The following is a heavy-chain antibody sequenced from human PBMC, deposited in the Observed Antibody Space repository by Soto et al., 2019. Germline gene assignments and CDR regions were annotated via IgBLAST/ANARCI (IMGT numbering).Heavy chain of an antibody. CDR2: TYYRSKWYN. D-gene: IGHD1-26*01. CDR1: GDSVSSNSAA. CDR3: ARGEQYSGRIFDY. J-gene: IGHJ4*02. V-gene: IGHV6-1*01. Sequence: QVQLQQSGPGLVKPSQTLSVTCGISGDSVSSNSAAWNWLRQSPSRVLEWLGRTYYRSKWYNDYADSVETRITVNPPTSKNLFTLQLNFAAPQDTAVYFCARGEQYSGRIFDYWGQGTLVTVSS.